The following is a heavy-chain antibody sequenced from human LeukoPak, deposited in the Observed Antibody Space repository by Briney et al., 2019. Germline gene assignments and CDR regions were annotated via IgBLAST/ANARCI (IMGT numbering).Heavy chain of an antibody. CDR3: ARVLGPMYHDAFDI. J-gene: IGHJ3*02. CDR2: IYYSGST. D-gene: IGHD1-26*01. V-gene: IGHV4-59*01. Sequence: PSETLSLTCTVSGGSISSYYWSWIRQPPGKGLEWIGYIYYSGSTNYNPSLESRVTISVDTSKNQFSLKLSSVTAADTAVYYCARVLGPMYHDAFDIWGLGTMVTVSS. CDR1: GGSISSYY.